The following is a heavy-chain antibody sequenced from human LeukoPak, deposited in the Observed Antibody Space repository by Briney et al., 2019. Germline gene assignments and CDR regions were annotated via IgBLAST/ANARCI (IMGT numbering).Heavy chain of an antibody. J-gene: IGHJ3*02. D-gene: IGHD3-22*01. CDR3: ALGSGGSSGYPDAFDI. Sequence: ASVKVSCKASGYTFTGYYMHWVRQAPGQGLEWMGWINPNSGGTNYAQKFQGRVTMTRDMSTSTVYMELSSLRSEDTAVYYCALGSGGSSGYPDAFDIWGQGTMVTVSS. CDR2: INPNSGGT. CDR1: GYTFTGYY. V-gene: IGHV1-2*02.